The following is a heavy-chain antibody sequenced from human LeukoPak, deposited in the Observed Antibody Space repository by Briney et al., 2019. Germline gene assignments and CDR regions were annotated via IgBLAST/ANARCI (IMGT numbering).Heavy chain of an antibody. Sequence: GGSLRLSCAASGFTFSGYAIHWVRQAPGKGLEWVAVTSYDGSNKYYADSVKGRFTISRDNSKNTLYLQMNSLRAEDTAVYYCARTVPGLYYYYYYGMDVWGQGTTVTVSS. D-gene: IGHD4-4*01. V-gene: IGHV3-30-3*01. J-gene: IGHJ6*02. CDR3: ARTVPGLYYYYYYGMDV. CDR2: TSYDGSNK. CDR1: GFTFSGYA.